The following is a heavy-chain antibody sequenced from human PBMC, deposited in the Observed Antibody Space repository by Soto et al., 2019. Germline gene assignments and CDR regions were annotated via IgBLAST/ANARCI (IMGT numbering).Heavy chain of an antibody. D-gene: IGHD3-10*01. V-gene: IGHV1-2*04. CDR1: GYTFTGYY. CDR2: INPNSGGT. CDR3: ARGGGITMVRGVTAGYYYGMDV. J-gene: IGHJ6*02. Sequence: GASVKVSCKASGYTFTGYYMHWVRQAPGQGLEWMGWINPNSGGTNYAQKFQGWVTMTRDTSISTAYMELSRLRSDDTAVYYWARGGGITMVRGVTAGYYYGMDVWGQGTTVTVSS.